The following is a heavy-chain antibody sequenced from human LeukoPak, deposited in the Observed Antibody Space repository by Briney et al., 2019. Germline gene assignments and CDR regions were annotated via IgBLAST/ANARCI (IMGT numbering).Heavy chain of an antibody. CDR2: INRNGGGT. V-gene: IGHV3-20*04. D-gene: IGHD1-26*01. Sequence: GGSLRLSCAASGFTFDVYAMTWVRHAPGKGLEWVSGINRNGGGTRYADSVKGRFTISRDNAKNSLYLQRNSLRAEDTALYYRARDLGIVGVGPFDSWGQGNLVTVSS. J-gene: IGHJ4*02. CDR1: GFTFDVYA. CDR3: ARDLGIVGVGPFDS.